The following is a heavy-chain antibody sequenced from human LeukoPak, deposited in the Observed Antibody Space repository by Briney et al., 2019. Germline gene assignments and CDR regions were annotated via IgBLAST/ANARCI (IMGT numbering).Heavy chain of an antibody. CDR3: ARVSPHLLGPPNGYFDY. CDR1: GFTFSSYA. D-gene: IGHD2-8*01. Sequence: GGSLRLSCAASGFTFSSYAMSWVRQAPGKGLEWVSAISGSGGSTYYADSVKGRFTISRDNSKNTLYLQMNSLRAEDTAVYYCARVSPHLLGPPNGYFDYWGQGTLVTVSS. V-gene: IGHV3-23*01. J-gene: IGHJ4*02. CDR2: ISGSGGST.